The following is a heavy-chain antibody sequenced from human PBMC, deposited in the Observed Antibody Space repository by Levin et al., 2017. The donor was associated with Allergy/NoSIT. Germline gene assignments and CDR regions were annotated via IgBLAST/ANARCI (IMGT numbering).Heavy chain of an antibody. V-gene: IGHV4-59*11. D-gene: IGHD6-19*01. CDR3: AGGIAVAGLDY. CDR2: IYYSGNT. Sequence: SETLSLTCTVSGGSISSHYWSWIRQPPGKGLEWVGYIYYSGNTNYNPSLKSRVTISVDTSKNQFSLKLSSVTAADTAVYYCAGGIAVAGLDYWGQGTLVTVSS. J-gene: IGHJ4*02. CDR1: GGSISSHY.